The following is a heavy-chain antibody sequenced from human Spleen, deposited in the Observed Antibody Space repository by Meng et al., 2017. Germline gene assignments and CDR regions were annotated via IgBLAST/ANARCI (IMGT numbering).Heavy chain of an antibody. CDR1: GYSISSGYY. Sequence: SETLSLTCTVSGYSISSGYYWGWIRQPPGKGLEWIGSIYHSGSTYYNPSLKSRVTISVDTSKNQFSLKLSSVTAADTAIYYCARRDDISGYYYVGFDYWGQGTLVTVSS. D-gene: IGHD3-22*01. CDR3: ARRDDISGYYYVGFDY. CDR2: IYHSGST. J-gene: IGHJ4*02. V-gene: IGHV4-38-2*02.